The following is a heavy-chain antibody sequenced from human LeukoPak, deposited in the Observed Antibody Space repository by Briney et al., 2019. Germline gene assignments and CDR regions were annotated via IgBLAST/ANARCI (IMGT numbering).Heavy chain of an antibody. CDR3: ARGADSSGYYSIFYFDY. D-gene: IGHD3-22*01. V-gene: IGHV4-59*01. J-gene: IGHJ4*02. CDR2: IYYSGST. Sequence: PSETLSLTCTVSGGSISSYYWNWIRQPPGKGLEWIGYIYYSGSTNYNPSLKSRVTISVDTSKNQFSLKLSSVTAAYTAVYYCARGADSSGYYSIFYFDYWGQGTLVTVSS. CDR1: GGSISSYY.